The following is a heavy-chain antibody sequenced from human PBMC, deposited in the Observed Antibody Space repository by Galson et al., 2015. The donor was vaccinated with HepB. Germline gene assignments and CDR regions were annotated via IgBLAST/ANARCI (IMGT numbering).Heavy chain of an antibody. CDR1: GFTFRTYW. CDR3: VRDPPLGTPFDH. Sequence: SLRLSCAASGFTFRTYWMSWVRQAPGKGLEWVANINQDGSVKYYVDSLRGRFTISRDNAKNSLFLHMNSLRPEDTAVYYCVRDPPLGTPFDHWGQGTLVTVSS. CDR2: INQDGSVK. D-gene: IGHD7-27*01. V-gene: IGHV3-7*01. J-gene: IGHJ4*02.